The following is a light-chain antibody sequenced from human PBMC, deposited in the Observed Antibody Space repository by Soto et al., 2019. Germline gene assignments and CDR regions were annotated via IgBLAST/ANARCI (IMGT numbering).Light chain of an antibody. CDR2: AAS. CDR1: QTIMTY. J-gene: IGKJ1*01. V-gene: IGKV1-39*01. CDR3: QQSYNSPQT. Sequence: DIQMTQSPSSLSASVGDEVTITCRASQTIMTYLNWYQLKPGKPPRLLIYAASSLQSGVPSRFSGSGSGTDFTLTISRLQPEDLATYSCQQSYNSPQTFGQGTKVDIK.